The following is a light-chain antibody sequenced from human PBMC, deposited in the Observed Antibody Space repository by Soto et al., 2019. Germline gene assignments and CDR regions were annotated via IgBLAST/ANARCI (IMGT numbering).Light chain of an antibody. V-gene: IGKV1-39*01. Sequence: DIQMTQSPSSVSASLGDTVTITCRASQDINVYLNWYQQKPGEVPKLLIYSASTLYSGVPSRLTGSGSETDFTLTITSLQPEAYATYYCQHAYVAPYSFGQGTKVDI. CDR3: QHAYVAPYS. CDR2: SAS. CDR1: QDINVY. J-gene: IGKJ2*03.